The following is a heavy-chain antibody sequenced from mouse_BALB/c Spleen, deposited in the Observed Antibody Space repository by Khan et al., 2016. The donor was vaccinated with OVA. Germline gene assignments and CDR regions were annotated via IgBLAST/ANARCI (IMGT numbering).Heavy chain of an antibody. CDR3: TRDRIDY. Sequence: QVQLKQSGAELAKPGASVKMSCKASGYTFTTYWMHWVKQRPGQGLEWIGYINPTSGYTDYNEKFKDRATLSADKSSSTAYMQLSSLTSEDSAVYYCTRDRIDYWGQGTTLKGSS. J-gene: IGHJ2*01. V-gene: IGHV1-7*01. CDR2: INPTSGYT. CDR1: GYTFTTYW.